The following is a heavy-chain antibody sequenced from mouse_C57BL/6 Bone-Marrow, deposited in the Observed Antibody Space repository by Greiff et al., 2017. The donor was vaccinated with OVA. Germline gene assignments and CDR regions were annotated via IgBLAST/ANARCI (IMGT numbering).Heavy chain of an antibody. Sequence: VHVKQSGPVLVKPGPSVKISCKASGFTFTDYYMHWVKQSHGKSLEWIGLVYPYNGGTSYNQKFKGKATLTVDTSSSTAYMELNSLTSEDSAVYYCARNYGSSHGGFDYWGQGTTLTVSS. CDR2: VYPYNGGT. V-gene: IGHV1-36*01. CDR1: GFTFTDYY. CDR3: ARNYGSSHGGFDY. J-gene: IGHJ2*01. D-gene: IGHD1-1*01.